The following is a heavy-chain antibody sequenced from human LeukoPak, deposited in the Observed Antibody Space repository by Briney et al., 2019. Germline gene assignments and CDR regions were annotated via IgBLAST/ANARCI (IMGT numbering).Heavy chain of an antibody. CDR1: GGSISSYY. CDR3: AREAGIAAPTWFDP. D-gene: IGHD6-13*01. J-gene: IGHJ5*02. Sequence: SETLSLTCTVSGGSISSYYWSWIRQPAGKGLEWIGRIYTSGSTNYNPSLKSRVTMSVDTSKNQFSLKLSSVTAADTAVYYCAREAGIAAPTWFDPRGQGTLVTVSS. V-gene: IGHV4-4*07. CDR2: IYTSGST.